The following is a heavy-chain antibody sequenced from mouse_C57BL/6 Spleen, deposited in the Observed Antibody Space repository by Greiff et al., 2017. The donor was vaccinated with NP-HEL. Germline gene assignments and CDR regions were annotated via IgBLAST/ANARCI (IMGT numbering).Heavy chain of an antibody. D-gene: IGHD1-1*01. CDR2: ISSGSSTI. CDR3: ARITTVVNAMDY. V-gene: IGHV5-17*01. J-gene: IGHJ4*01. Sequence: DVMLVESGGGLVKPGGSLKLSCAASGFTFSDYGMHWVRQAPEKGLEWVAYISSGSSTIYYADTVKGRFTISRDNAKNTLFLQMTSLRSEDTAMYYCARITTVVNAMDYWGQGTSVTVSS. CDR1: GFTFSDYG.